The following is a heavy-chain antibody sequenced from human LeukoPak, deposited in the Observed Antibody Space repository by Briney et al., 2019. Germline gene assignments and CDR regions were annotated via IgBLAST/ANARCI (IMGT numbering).Heavy chain of an antibody. Sequence: SETLSLTCAVYGGSFSGYYWSWLRQPPGKGLEWIGEINHSGSTNYNPSLKSRVTISVDTSKNQFSLKLSSVTAADTAVYYCAGPHYYDSSGYYYYFDYWGQGTLVTVSS. CDR3: AGPHYYDSSGYYYYFDY. D-gene: IGHD3-22*01. J-gene: IGHJ4*02. CDR1: GGSFSGYY. CDR2: INHSGST. V-gene: IGHV4-34*01.